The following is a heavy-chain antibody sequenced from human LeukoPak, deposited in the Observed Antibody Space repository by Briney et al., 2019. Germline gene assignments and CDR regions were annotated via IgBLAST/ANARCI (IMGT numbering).Heavy chain of an antibody. Sequence: PSETLSLTCTVSGGSVSSGSYYWSWIRQPPGKGLEWIGYIYYSGSTNYNPSLKSRVTISVDTSKNQFSLKLSSVTAADTAVYYCARDYDGTMVRGIPGGMDVWGQGTTATVSS. D-gene: IGHD3-10*01. J-gene: IGHJ6*02. CDR1: GGSVSSGSYY. CDR2: IYYSGST. V-gene: IGHV4-61*01. CDR3: ARDYDGTMVRGIPGGMDV.